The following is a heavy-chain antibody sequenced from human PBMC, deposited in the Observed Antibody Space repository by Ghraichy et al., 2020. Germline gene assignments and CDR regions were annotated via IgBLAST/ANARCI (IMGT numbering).Heavy chain of an antibody. V-gene: IGHV4-34*01. J-gene: IGHJ6*02. CDR2: INHSGST. Sequence: SQTLSLTCAVYGGSFSGYYWSWIRQPPGKGLEWIGEINHSGSTNYNPSLKSRVTISVDTSKNQFSLKLSSVTAADTAVYYCARVHLGYYYYGMDVWGQGTTVTVSS. CDR1: GGSFSGYY. CDR3: ARVHLGYYYYGMDV.